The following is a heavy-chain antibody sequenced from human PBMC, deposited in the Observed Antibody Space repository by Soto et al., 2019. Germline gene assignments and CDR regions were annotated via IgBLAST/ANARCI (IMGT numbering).Heavy chain of an antibody. D-gene: IGHD2-2*02. J-gene: IGHJ6*02. CDR1: GGSFSGYY. Sequence: SETLSLTCAVYGGSFSGYYWSWIRQPPGKGLEWIGEINHSGSTNYNPSLKSRVTISVDTSKSQFSLKLSSVTAADTAVYYCARGRGLGYCSSTSCHRYYYYGMDVWGQGTTVTVSS. V-gene: IGHV4-34*01. CDR3: ARGRGLGYCSSTSCHRYYYYGMDV. CDR2: INHSGST.